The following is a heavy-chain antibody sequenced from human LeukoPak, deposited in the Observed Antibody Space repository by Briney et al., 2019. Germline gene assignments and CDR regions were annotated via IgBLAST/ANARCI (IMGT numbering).Heavy chain of an antibody. D-gene: IGHD6-19*01. Sequence: SETLSLTCPVSGYSISSGYYWGWIRQPPGKGLEWIGSIYHSGSTYYNPSLKSRVTISVDTSKNQFSLKLSSVTAADTAVYYCARDEGYSSGWYVDYWGQGTLVTVSS. J-gene: IGHJ4*02. CDR3: ARDEGYSSGWYVDY. CDR1: GYSISSGYY. V-gene: IGHV4-38-2*02. CDR2: IYHSGST.